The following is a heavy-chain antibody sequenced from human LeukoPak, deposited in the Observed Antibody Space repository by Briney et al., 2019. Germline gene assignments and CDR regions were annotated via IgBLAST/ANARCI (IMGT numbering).Heavy chain of an antibody. CDR2: IYYSGST. V-gene: IGHV4-59*01. D-gene: IGHD4-17*01. CDR3: ASGDYGDNWLDP. J-gene: IGHJ5*02. Sequence: KPSETLSLTCTVSGGSISSYYWSWIRQPPGKGLEWIGYIYYSGSTNYNPSLKSRVTISVDTSKNQFSLKLSSVTAADTAVYYCASGDYGDNWLDPWGQGTLVTVSS. CDR1: GGSISSYY.